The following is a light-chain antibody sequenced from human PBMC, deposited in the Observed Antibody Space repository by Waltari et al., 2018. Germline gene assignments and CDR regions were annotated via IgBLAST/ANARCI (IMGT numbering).Light chain of an antibody. Sequence: DIQLTQSPSFLSASVGRRVTVTCRASQDLVTYLAWYQKKAGKAPHLLIYAASSLHTGVPSRFSAGGSGTLFTLTIKRLQPEDFATYYCQQLHTYPLTFGGGTEVEL. CDR1: QDLVTY. J-gene: IGKJ4*02. CDR3: QQLHTYPLT. V-gene: IGKV1-9*01. CDR2: AAS.